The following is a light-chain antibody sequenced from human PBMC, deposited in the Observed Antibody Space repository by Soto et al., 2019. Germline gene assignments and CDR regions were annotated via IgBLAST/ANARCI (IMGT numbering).Light chain of an antibody. Sequence: ATQMTQSPSPLSASVGDRVTITCRASQGIRNDLGWYQQKPGKAPNLLIYAASSLQSGVPSRFSGSGSGTDFTLTISSLQPEDFATYYCLQDYNYPYTFGQGTKVDIK. CDR2: AAS. CDR3: LQDYNYPYT. J-gene: IGKJ2*01. CDR1: QGIRND. V-gene: IGKV1-6*01.